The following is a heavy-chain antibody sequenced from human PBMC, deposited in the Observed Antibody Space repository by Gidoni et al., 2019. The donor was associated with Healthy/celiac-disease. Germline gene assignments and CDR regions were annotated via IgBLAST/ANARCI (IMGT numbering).Heavy chain of an antibody. J-gene: IGHJ4*02. CDR3: ARAPRYGGPFDY. D-gene: IGHD4-17*01. Sequence: QVQLQQWGSGQLNPSETLSLPCAVYGGSFSGYYWSWIRKPPGKGLEWIGEINHSGSTNYNPSLKSRVTISVDTSKNQFSLKLSSLTAADTAVYYCARAPRYGGPFDYWGQGTLVTVSS. CDR2: INHSGST. CDR1: GGSFSGYY. V-gene: IGHV4-34*01.